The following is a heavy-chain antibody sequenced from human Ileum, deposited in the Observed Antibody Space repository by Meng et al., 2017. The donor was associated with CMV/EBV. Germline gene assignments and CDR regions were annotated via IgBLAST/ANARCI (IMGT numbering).Heavy chain of an antibody. CDR1: RDSASSFS. J-gene: IGHJ4*02. D-gene: IGHD6-19*01. CDR3: AKEHARGIAVTGIFDF. Sequence: LGEVGLWVVRPSVTRSSASVASRDSASSFSGYWIRRPAGKGLEWIGRIYSSGSTFCNPTLEHRFTMSIDTTKNQFSLRPASVTAADTAVYFCAKEHARGIAVTGIFDFWGQGALVTVSS. CDR2: IYSSGST. V-gene: IGHV4-4*07.